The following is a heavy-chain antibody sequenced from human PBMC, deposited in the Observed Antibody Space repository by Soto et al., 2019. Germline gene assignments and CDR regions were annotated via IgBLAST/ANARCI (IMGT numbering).Heavy chain of an antibody. CDR3: AKVVVAATRHSDFDS. J-gene: IGHJ4*02. CDR1: GGSINGNNYC. D-gene: IGHD2-15*01. V-gene: IGHV4-39*02. Sequence: PSETLSLTCSVSGGSINGNNYCWAWIRQPPGKGLAWIASIYYDGSTYYDTSLKSRVTISRDTSKNQFSLRLTSMTAADTAVYYCAKVVVAATRHSDFDSWGQGTLVTVSS. CDR2: IYYDGST.